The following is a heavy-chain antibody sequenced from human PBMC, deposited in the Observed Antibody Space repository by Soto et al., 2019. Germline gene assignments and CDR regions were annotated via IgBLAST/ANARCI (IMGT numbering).Heavy chain of an antibody. Sequence: LRLSCAASGFTFSRHWMSWVRQAPGKGLEWVANIKEDGSEKYYADSVKGRFTVSRDNAKNSLYVQMNSLRAEDTAVYYCARVPIFGFTIDYWGQGTLVTVSS. V-gene: IGHV3-7*01. J-gene: IGHJ4*02. CDR2: IKEDGSEK. CDR3: ARVPIFGFTIDY. CDR1: GFTFSRHW. D-gene: IGHD3-3*01.